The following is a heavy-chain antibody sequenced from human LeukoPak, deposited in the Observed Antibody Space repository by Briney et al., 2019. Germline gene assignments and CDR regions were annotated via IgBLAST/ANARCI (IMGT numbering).Heavy chain of an antibody. V-gene: IGHV4-34*01. CDR1: GGSFSGYY. D-gene: IGHD3-10*01. Sequence: SETLSLTCAVYGGSFSGYYWSWIRQPPGKGLEWIGEINHSGSTNYNPSLKSRVTISVDTSKNQFSLKLSSVTAADTAVYYCARGKVRGVISYYYYMDVWGKGTTVTISS. CDR2: INHSGST. CDR3: ARGKVRGVISYYYYMDV. J-gene: IGHJ6*03.